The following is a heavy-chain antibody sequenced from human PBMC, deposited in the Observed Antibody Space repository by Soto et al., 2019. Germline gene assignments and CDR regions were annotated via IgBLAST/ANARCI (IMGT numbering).Heavy chain of an antibody. V-gene: IGHV4-59*08. D-gene: IGHD4-4*01. CDR3: TRGRDGSSRYSNYVWWFDP. CDR1: GGSICSYY. CDR2: IYYSGST. J-gene: IGHJ5*02. Sequence: SETLSLTCTVSGGSICSYYWSWIRQPPGKGLEWIGYIYYSGSTNYNPSLKSRVTISVDTSKNQFSLKLSSVTAADTAVYYCTRGRDGSSRYSNYVWWFDPWGQGTLVTVS.